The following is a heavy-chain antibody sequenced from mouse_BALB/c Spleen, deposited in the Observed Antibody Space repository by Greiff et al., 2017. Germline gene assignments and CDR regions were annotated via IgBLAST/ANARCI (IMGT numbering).Heavy chain of an antibody. CDR3: ARYPHYYGYDDGFAY. J-gene: IGHJ3*01. V-gene: IGHV1-74*01. CDR2: IDPSDSET. CDR1: GYSFTSYG. D-gene: IGHD2-2*01. Sequence: QVQLQQSGPQLVRPGASVKISCKASGYSFTSYGMSWVRQSPGQGLEWIGRIDPSDSETRLNQKFKDKATLTVDKSSSTAYMQLSSPTSEDSAVYYCARYPHYYGYDDGFAYWGQGTLVTVSA.